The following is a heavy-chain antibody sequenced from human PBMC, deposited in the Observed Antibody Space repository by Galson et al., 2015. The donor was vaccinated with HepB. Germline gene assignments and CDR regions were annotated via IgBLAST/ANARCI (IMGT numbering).Heavy chain of an antibody. CDR2: ISSSSSYI. V-gene: IGHV3-21*01. J-gene: IGHJ3*02. CDR1: GFTFSSYS. CDR3: AREGIVGATGDTNAFDI. D-gene: IGHD1-26*01. Sequence: SLRLSCAASGFTFSSYSMNWVRQAPGKGLEWVSSISSSSSYIYYADSVKGRFTISRDNAKNSLYLQMDSLRAEDTAVYYCAREGIVGATGDTNAFDIWGQGTMVTVSS.